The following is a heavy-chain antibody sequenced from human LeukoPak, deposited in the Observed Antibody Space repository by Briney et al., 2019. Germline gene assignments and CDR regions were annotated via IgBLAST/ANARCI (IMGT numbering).Heavy chain of an antibody. Sequence: SETLSLTCSVSGASINNYYWTWIRQPPGKGREWIGYVYHTGASGYHPSLKSRVAMSLDTSKNQVSLNLRSVTAADTAVYFCTRVVNGGHFDYWGQGTLVTVSS. D-gene: IGHD2-8*01. V-gene: IGHV4-59*01. CDR3: TRVVNGGHFDY. CDR2: VYHTGAS. J-gene: IGHJ4*02. CDR1: GASINNYY.